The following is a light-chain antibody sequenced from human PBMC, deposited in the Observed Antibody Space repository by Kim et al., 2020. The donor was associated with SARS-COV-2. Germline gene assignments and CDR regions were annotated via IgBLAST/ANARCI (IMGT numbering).Light chain of an antibody. Sequence: QSVLTQPPSASWTPGQRVTISCSGSRSNIGTNPVNWYQQLPRTAPKFLLYSNNQRPSGVPDRFSGSKSGTSASLAISGLQSEDEADYYCAAWDDSLNAWVFGGGTQLTVL. V-gene: IGLV1-44*01. J-gene: IGLJ3*02. CDR1: RSNIGTNP. CDR2: SNN. CDR3: AAWDDSLNAWV.